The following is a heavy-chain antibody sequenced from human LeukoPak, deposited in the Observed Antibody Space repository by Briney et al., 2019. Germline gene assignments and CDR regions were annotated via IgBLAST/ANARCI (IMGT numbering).Heavy chain of an antibody. Sequence: GGSLRLSCAASGFTFSSYSMNWVRQAPGKGLEWVSSISSSSSYIYYADSVKGRFTISRDNAKNSLYLQMDSLRAEDTAVYYCSAMDTAMVNYWGQGTLVTVSS. J-gene: IGHJ4*02. D-gene: IGHD5-18*01. V-gene: IGHV3-21*01. CDR1: GFTFSSYS. CDR2: ISSSSSYI. CDR3: SAMDTAMVNY.